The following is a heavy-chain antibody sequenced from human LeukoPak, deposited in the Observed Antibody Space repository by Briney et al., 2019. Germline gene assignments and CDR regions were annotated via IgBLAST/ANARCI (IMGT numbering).Heavy chain of an antibody. Sequence: SETLSLTCTVSGGSISSSSYYWGWIRQPPGKGLEWIGSIYYSGSTYYNPSLKSPVTISVDTSKNQFSLKLSSVTAADTAVYYCARDRQHYYYDRERYYGMDVWGQGTTVTVSS. CDR3: ARDRQHYYYDRERYYGMDV. J-gene: IGHJ6*02. V-gene: IGHV4-39*02. CDR2: IYYSGST. D-gene: IGHD3-22*01. CDR1: GGSISSSSYY.